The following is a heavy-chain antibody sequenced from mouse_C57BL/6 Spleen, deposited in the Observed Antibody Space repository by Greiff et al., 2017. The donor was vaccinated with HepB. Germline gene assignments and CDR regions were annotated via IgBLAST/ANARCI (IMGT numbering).Heavy chain of an antibody. J-gene: IGHJ3*01. CDR1: GYTFTDYN. Sequence: EVQLQQSGPELVKPGASVKMSCKASGYTFTDYNMHWVKQSHGKSLEWIGYINPNNGGTSYNQKFKGKATLTVNKSSSTAYMALRSLTSEDSAVYYLALDGYSAWFAYWGQGTLVTVSA. V-gene: IGHV1-22*01. CDR2: INPNNGGT. D-gene: IGHD2-3*01. CDR3: ALDGYSAWFAY.